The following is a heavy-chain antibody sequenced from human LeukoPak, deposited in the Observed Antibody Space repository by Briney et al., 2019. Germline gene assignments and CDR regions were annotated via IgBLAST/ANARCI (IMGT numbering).Heavy chain of an antibody. CDR2: IYYSGST. V-gene: IGHV4-59*01. CDR1: GGSISSYY. CDR3: ARGGTREFDY. Sequence: PSETLSLTCTVSGGSISSYYWSWIRQPPGKGLEWIGYIYYSGSTNYNPSLKSRVTISVDTSKNQFSLKLSSVTAADTAVYYCARGGTREFDYWGQGTLVTVSS. J-gene: IGHJ4*02. D-gene: IGHD1-1*01.